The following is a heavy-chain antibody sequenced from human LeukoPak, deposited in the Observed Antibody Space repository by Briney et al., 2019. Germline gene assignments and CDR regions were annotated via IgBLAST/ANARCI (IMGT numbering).Heavy chain of an antibody. Sequence: GGSLRLSCAASGFTFSSYSMNWVRQAPGKGLEWVSSISSSSSYIYYADSVKGRFTISRDNAKNSLYLQMNSLRAEDTAVYYCVRRGVIINYMDVWGKGTTVTVSS. D-gene: IGHD3-10*01. V-gene: IGHV3-21*01. CDR3: VRRGVIINYMDV. J-gene: IGHJ6*03. CDR1: GFTFSSYS. CDR2: ISSSSSYI.